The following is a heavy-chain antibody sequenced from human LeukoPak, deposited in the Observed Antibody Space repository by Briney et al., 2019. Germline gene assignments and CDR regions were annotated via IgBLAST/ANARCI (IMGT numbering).Heavy chain of an antibody. CDR1: GFTFTSYS. Sequence: GGSLRLSCAASGFTFTSYSMNWVRQAPGKGLEWVSTISGGGGSTYYADSVKGRFTISRDNSKNTLYLQMNSLRAEDTAVYYCARDEAIFGVVIIQYYYYYYGMDVWGQGTTVTVSS. D-gene: IGHD3-3*01. V-gene: IGHV3-23*01. CDR3: ARDEAIFGVVIIQYYYYYYGMDV. J-gene: IGHJ6*02. CDR2: ISGGGGST.